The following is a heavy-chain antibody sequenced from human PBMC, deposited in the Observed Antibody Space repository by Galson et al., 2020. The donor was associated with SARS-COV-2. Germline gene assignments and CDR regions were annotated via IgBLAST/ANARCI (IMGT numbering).Heavy chain of an antibody. J-gene: IGHJ3*02. V-gene: IGHV4-59*01. CDR3: ARDGELLYAFDI. D-gene: IGHD1-26*01. Sequence: ETSETLSLTCTVSGGSISSYYWSWIRQPPGKGQEWIGYIYYSGSTNYNPSLKSRVTISVDTSKNQFSLKLSSVTAADTAVYYCARDGELLYAFDIWGQGTMVTVSS. CDR1: GGSISSYY. CDR2: IYYSGST.